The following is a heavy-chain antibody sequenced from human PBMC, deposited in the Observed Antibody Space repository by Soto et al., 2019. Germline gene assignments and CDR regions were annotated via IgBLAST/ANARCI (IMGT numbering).Heavy chain of an antibody. CDR1: GFTFSSYA. CDR3: ARVPSPFDFYYAMDV. D-gene: IGHD3-16*01. V-gene: IGHV4-30-4*02. CDR2: IFSSGTT. J-gene: IGHJ6*02. Sequence: LRLSCAASGFTFSSYAMSWVRQAPGKGLEWIGYIFSSGTTYYNPSLKSRLTMSLDTSQNQFSLKLNSVTAADTAVYFCARVPSPFDFYYAMDVWGQGTTVTVSS.